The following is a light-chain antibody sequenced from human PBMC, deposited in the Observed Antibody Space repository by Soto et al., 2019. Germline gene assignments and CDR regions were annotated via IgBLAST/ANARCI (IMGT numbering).Light chain of an antibody. CDR3: QQYGSSSWT. Sequence: EMVMAQSPATLSVSPGERATLSCRASQSVNSNLAWYQQIPGQAPRLLIYGASTRATGIPDRFSGSGSGADFTLTISRLEPEDFAVYYCQQYGSSSWTFGQGTKVDIK. J-gene: IGKJ1*01. CDR2: GAS. CDR1: QSVNSN. V-gene: IGKV3-20*01.